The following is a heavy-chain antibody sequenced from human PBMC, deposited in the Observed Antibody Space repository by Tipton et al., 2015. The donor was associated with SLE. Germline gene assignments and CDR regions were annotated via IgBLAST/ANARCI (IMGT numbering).Heavy chain of an antibody. V-gene: IGHV4-30-4*08. CDR2: IYYSGST. D-gene: IGHD5-18*01. Sequence: TLSLTCTVSGGSISSGDYYWSWIRQPPGKGLEWIGYIYYSGSTYYNPSLKSRVTISVDKAKNQFSLKMSSVTAADTAVYYCARGGRIQLWFLDYWGQGTLVTVSS. CDR1: GGSISSGDYY. J-gene: IGHJ4*02. CDR3: ARGGRIQLWFLDY.